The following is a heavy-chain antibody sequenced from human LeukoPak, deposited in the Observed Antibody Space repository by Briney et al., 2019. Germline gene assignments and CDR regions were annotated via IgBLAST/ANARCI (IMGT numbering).Heavy chain of an antibody. CDR2: INVGNGNT. CDR3: ARTSLSACDY. J-gene: IGHJ4*02. V-gene: IGHV1-3*01. Sequence: ASVKVSCKASGYTFTMFGIHWVRQAPGQRPEWMGWINVGNGNTKYSQKFQDRVTIAGETSASTAYMELNSLTFEDTAVYYCARTSLSACDYWGQGTLVTVSS. CDR1: GYTFTMFG. D-gene: IGHD3-16*02.